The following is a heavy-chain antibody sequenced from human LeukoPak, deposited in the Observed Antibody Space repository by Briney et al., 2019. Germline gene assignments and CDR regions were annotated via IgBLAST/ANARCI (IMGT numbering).Heavy chain of an antibody. CDR2: MNPNSGNT. D-gene: IGHD1-7*01. J-gene: IGHJ4*02. CDR1: GYTFTSYD. V-gene: IGHV1-8*03. CDR3: ARVPPSFSWNYVRVFDY. Sequence: ASVKVSCKASGYTFTSYDINWVRQATGQGLEWMGWMNPNSGNTGYAQKFQGRVTITRNTSISTAYMELSSLRSEDTAVYYCARVPPSFSWNYVRVFDYWGQGTLVTVSS.